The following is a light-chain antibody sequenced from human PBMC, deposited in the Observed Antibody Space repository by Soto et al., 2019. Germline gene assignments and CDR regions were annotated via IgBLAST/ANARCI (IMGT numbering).Light chain of an antibody. V-gene: IGKV3-15*01. Sequence: EIVVTQSPATLSVSPGERATLSCRASQSVGNNFAWYQQKPGQAPRLLIFATSTRATGVPARFSGSGSGTDFPLTISSLQSEDFAVYYCQQYGDWPLTLGGGAKVEIE. CDR3: QQYGDWPLT. CDR1: QSVGNN. CDR2: ATS. J-gene: IGKJ4*01.